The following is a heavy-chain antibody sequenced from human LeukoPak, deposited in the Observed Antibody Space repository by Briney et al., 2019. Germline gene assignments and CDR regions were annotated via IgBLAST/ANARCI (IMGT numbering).Heavy chain of an antibody. J-gene: IGHJ4*02. D-gene: IGHD3-22*01. CDR2: IKHNGGEK. Sequence: GGSLRLSCVASGFTFTDYFMSWDRQAPGKGLEWVASIKHNGGEKYYVDSVKGRFTISRDNAKNSLYLEMSSLRVEDTAVYYCARDRGWRASGYYLYHFDYWGQGTLVTFAP. CDR3: ARDRGWRASGYYLYHFDY. CDR1: GFTFTDYF. V-gene: IGHV3-7*01.